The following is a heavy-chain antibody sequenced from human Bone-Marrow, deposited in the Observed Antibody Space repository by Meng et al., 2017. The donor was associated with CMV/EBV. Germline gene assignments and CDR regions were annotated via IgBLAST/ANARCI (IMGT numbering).Heavy chain of an antibody. D-gene: IGHD1-26*01. CDR1: GFTFSSYW. CDR2: ISGSGGST. Sequence: GESLKISCAASGFTFSSYWMHWVRQAPGKGLEWVSAISGSGGSTYYADSVKGRFTISRDNSKNTLYLQMSSLRAEDTAVYYCAKEGSYNPYYFDYWGQGTLVTVSS. CDR3: AKEGSYNPYYFDY. V-gene: IGHV3-23*01. J-gene: IGHJ4*02.